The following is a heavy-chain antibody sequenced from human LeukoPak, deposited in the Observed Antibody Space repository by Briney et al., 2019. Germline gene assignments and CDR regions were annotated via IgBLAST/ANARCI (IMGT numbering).Heavy chain of an antibody. Sequence: GGFLRLSCATSGFTFSSSAMSWVRQPPGKGLAWVSTISGSGGGTYYADSVKGRFTISRDNSKNTLYLQMNSLRAEDTAVFYCGKLFYSSGMYHFDYWGQGTLVTVSS. CDR3: GKLFYSSGMYHFDY. V-gene: IGHV3-23*01. J-gene: IGHJ4*02. CDR2: ISGSGGGT. D-gene: IGHD3-10*01. CDR1: GFTFSSSA.